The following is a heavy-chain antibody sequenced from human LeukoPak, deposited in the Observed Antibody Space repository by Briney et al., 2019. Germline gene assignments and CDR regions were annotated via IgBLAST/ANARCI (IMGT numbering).Heavy chain of an antibody. CDR2: FAPEDGET. V-gene: IGHV1-24*01. J-gene: IGHJ4*02. Sequence: ASVKVSCKVSGNTLTDLSMHWVRQAPGKGLEWMGGFAPEDGETIYAQKFQGRVTITRNTSISTAYMELSSLRSEDTAVYYCARGSGYQRGISDYWGQGTLVTVSS. CDR3: ARGSGYQRGISDY. CDR1: GNTLTDLS. D-gene: IGHD5-18*01.